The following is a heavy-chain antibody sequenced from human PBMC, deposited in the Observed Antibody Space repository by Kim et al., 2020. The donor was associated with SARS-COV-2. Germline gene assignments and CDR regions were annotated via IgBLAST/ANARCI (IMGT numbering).Heavy chain of an antibody. Sequence: SNPSLTSRVTISVDTSKNQFSLKLSSVTAADTAVYYCARHPRGAESYFDYWGQGTLVTVSS. D-gene: IGHD3-16*01. V-gene: IGHV4-39*01. CDR3: ARHPRGAESYFDY. J-gene: IGHJ4*02.